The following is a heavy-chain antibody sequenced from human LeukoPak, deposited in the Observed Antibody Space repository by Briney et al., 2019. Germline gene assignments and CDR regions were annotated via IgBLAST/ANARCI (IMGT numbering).Heavy chain of an antibody. V-gene: IGHV3-30*02. CDR2: IRSDGSNK. Sequence: GGSLRLSCAASGFTFSSCGIYSIRQVPGKRLEWVAFIRSDGSNKDYADSVKGRFTISRDNSKNTLYLQMNSLRAEDTAVYYCAKVYYDFWSGPERVRYYYYMDVWGKGTTVTVSS. CDR3: AKVYYDFWSGPERVRYYYYMDV. J-gene: IGHJ6*03. CDR1: GFTFSSCG. D-gene: IGHD3-3*01.